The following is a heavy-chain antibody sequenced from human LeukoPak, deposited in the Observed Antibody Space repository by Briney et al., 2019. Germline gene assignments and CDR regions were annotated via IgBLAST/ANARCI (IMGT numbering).Heavy chain of an antibody. CDR3: ARLVRYSGYDPFDY. D-gene: IGHD5-12*01. CDR2: FYPGDSDS. J-gene: IGHJ4*02. V-gene: IGHV5-51*01. Sequence: GESLKISCKASGYSFTNYWIGWVRQMPGKGLEWMGIFYPGDSDSRYSPSFQGQATISVDKSINTAYLQWGSLKASDTAIYYCARLVRYSGYDPFDYWGQGTLVTVSS. CDR1: GYSFTNYW.